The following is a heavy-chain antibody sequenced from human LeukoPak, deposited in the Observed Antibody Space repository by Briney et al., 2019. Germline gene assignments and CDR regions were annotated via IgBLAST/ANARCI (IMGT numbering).Heavy chain of an antibody. J-gene: IGHJ5*02. CDR3: ARVWSSSWYSAVWFDP. V-gene: IGHV4-59*11. Sequence: KPSETLSLTCTVSGGSISSHYWSWIRQPPGKGLEWIGYIYYSGSTNYNPSLKGRVTISVDTSKNQFSLKLSSVTAADTAVYYCARVWSSSWYSAVWFDPWGQGTLVTVSS. CDR1: GGSISSHY. CDR2: IYYSGST. D-gene: IGHD6-13*01.